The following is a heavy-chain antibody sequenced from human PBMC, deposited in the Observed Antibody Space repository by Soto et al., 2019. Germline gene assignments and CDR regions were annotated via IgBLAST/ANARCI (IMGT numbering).Heavy chain of an antibody. J-gene: IGHJ6*02. CDR1: GGSFSGYY. CDR3: ARGGRREYDFWSGYYTGIGYYYGMDV. Sequence: QVQLQQWGAGLLKPSETLSLTCAVYGGSFSGYYWSWIRQPPGKGLEWVGEINHSGSTNYNPSLKSRVTISVDTSTNQFSLKLSSVTAADTAVYSCARGGRREYDFWSGYYTGIGYYYGMDVWGQGTTVTVSS. CDR2: INHSGST. D-gene: IGHD3-3*01. V-gene: IGHV4-34*01.